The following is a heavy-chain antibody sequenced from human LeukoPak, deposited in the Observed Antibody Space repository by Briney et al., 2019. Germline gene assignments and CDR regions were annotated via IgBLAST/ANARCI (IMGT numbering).Heavy chain of an antibody. CDR1: GFTFRAYW. Sequence: GWSLRLPCAASGFTFRAYWMSWFRQAPGKGAEWVASIKVDGSAQFYVNSLEGRFTTSRDNAKNTLYLRMDTMRVEDTAVYYCARHIVGEQNFDYWSQGTLVTVSS. J-gene: IGHJ4*02. CDR2: IKVDGSAQ. CDR3: ARHIVGEQNFDY. D-gene: IGHD3-16*02. V-gene: IGHV3-7*01.